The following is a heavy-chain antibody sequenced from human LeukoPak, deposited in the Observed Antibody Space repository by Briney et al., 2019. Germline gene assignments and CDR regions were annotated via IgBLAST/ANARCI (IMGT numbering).Heavy chain of an antibody. CDR1: GFTFSSYW. D-gene: IGHD5-24*01. CDR3: ARDWDGKWGKDV. V-gene: IGHV3-74*01. Sequence: GGSLRLSCAGSGFTFSSYWMHWVRHAPGKGLVWVSRMNSDGSSTSYADSVKGRFTISRDNAKNTLYLQMNSLRVEDTAVYYCARDWDGKWGKDVWGQGTTVTVSS. CDR2: MNSDGSST. J-gene: IGHJ6*02.